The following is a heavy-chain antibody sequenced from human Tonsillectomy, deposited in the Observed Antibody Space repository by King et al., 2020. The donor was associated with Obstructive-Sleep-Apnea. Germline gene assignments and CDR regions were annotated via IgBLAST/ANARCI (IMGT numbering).Heavy chain of an antibody. CDR3: AGRSAYYYDSSGYQDAFDI. CDR2: INWNGGST. CDR1: GFTFDDYG. D-gene: IGHD3-22*01. Sequence: VQLVEAGGGGVRPGGSLRLSCVASGFTFDDYGMSLVRQAPGKGLEWVSGINWNGGSTGYADSVKGRFTFSRDNAKSSLYLQMNSLRAEEQALCHCAGRSAYYYDSSGYQDAFDIWGQGTMVTVSS. J-gene: IGHJ3*02. V-gene: IGHV3-20*01.